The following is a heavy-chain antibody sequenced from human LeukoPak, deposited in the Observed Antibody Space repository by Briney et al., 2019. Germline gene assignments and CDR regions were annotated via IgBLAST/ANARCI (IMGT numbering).Heavy chain of an antibody. CDR3: ARPNPAFGY. V-gene: IGHV3-7*01. CDR1: GFPFSSYW. D-gene: IGHD1-14*01. J-gene: IGHJ4*02. CDR2: IKQDGSGK. Sequence: PGGSLRLSCAASGFPFSSYWMSWVRPAPGKGLEWVASIKQDGSGKDYADSVKGRFTISRDNAKNSLYLQMNSLRADDTAVYYCARPNPAFGYWGQGTLVTVSS.